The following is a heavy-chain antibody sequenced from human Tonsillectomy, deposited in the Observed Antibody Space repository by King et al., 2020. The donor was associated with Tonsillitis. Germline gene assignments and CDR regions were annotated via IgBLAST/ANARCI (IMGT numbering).Heavy chain of an antibody. V-gene: IGHV3-9*01. Sequence: QLVQSGGGLVQPGRSLRLSCAASGFTFDDFAMHWFRQAPGKGLEWVSVISWNSCSIGYADSVKGRFTISRDNAKNSLYLQMNSLRAEDTALYYCAKDIFAGATLLGGFDYWGQGTLVAVSS. J-gene: IGHJ4*02. CDR2: ISWNSCSI. CDR3: AKDIFAGATLLGGFDY. CDR1: GFTFDDFA. D-gene: IGHD1-26*01.